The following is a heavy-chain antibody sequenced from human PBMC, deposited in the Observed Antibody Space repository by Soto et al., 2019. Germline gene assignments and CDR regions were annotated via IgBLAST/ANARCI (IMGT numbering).Heavy chain of an antibody. CDR2: ISNDGSNK. CDR1: GFTFSSYG. J-gene: IGHJ4*02. Sequence: PGGSLILSCAVSGFTFSSYGMHWVRQAPGKGLEWVAVISNDGSNKHYADSVRGRFTISRDNSRNTLSLQMNSPRADDTAVYYCGKASSHYGSGSYYTNDYWGQGTLVTVSS. CDR3: GKASSHYGSGSYYTNDY. V-gene: IGHV3-30*18. D-gene: IGHD3-10*01.